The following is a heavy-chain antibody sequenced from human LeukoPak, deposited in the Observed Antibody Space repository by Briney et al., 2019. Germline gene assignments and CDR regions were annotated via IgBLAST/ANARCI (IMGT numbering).Heavy chain of an antibody. V-gene: IGHV3-53*01. CDR1: GFTVSTNY. Sequence: TGGSLRLSCAASGFTVSTNYMNWVRQAPGKGLEWVSILYSGISTYYAASVEGRFTISRDSSKNTLFLQMNDLRAEDTAVYYCARVGDHFHWYLDLWGRGTLVTVSS. J-gene: IGHJ2*01. CDR2: LYSGIST. D-gene: IGHD3-3*02. CDR3: ARVGDHFHWYLDL.